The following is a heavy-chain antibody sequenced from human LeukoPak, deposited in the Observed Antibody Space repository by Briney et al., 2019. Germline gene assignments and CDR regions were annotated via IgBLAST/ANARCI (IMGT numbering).Heavy chain of an antibody. CDR1: GGSISSGGYY. CDR3: ARSMTTVTTRFFHYGMDV. Sequence: SQTLSLTCTVSGGSISSGGYYWSWIRQHPGKGLEWIGYIYYSGSTYYNPSLKSRVTISVDTSKNQFSLKLSSVTAADTAVYYCARSMTTVTTRFFHYGMDVWGQGTTVIVSS. D-gene: IGHD4-17*01. V-gene: IGHV4-31*03. J-gene: IGHJ6*02. CDR2: IYYSGST.